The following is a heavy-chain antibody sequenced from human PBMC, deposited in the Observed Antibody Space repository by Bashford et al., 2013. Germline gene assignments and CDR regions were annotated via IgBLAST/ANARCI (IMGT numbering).Heavy chain of an antibody. Sequence: SETLSLTCAVSGGSISSGAYSCSWIRQPPGKGLEWIGNIYHNGYTYYNPSLKSRVTMSVDTSKNQFSLELTSVTATDTAVYYCTRDRSSGWFNWFHPWGQGILVTVSS. CDR2: IYHNGYT. J-gene: IGHJ5*01. D-gene: IGHD6-19*01. CDR1: GGSISSGAYS. CDR3: TRDRSSGWFNWFHP. V-gene: IGHV4-30-2*01.